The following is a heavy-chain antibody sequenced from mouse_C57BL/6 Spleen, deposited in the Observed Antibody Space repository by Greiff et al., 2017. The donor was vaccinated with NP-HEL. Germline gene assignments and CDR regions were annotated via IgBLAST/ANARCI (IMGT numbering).Heavy chain of an antibody. D-gene: IGHD1-1*01. V-gene: IGHV1-50*01. Sequence: QVQLQQPGAELVKPGASVKLSCKASGYTFTSYWMQWVKQRPGQGLEWIGEIDPSDSYTNYNQKFKGKATLTVDTSSSTAYMQLSSLTSEDSAVYYCASYYGSSPYYFDYWGQGTTLTVSS. CDR3: ASYYGSSPYYFDY. CDR1: GYTFTSYW. J-gene: IGHJ2*01. CDR2: IDPSDSYT.